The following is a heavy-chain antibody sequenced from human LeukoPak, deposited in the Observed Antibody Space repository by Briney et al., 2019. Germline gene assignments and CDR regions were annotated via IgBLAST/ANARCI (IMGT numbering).Heavy chain of an antibody. V-gene: IGHV1-2*06. J-gene: IGHJ5*02. CDR3: ARSCVDYGSGSCHEWFDP. CDR2: INPNSGGT. D-gene: IGHD3-10*01. CDR1: GYTFTGYY. Sequence: ASVKVSCKASGYTFTGYYMHWVRQAPGQGLEWMGRINPNSGGTNYAQKFQGRVTMTRDTSISTAYMELSRLRSDDTAVYYCARSCVDYGSGSCHEWFDPWGQGTLVTVSS.